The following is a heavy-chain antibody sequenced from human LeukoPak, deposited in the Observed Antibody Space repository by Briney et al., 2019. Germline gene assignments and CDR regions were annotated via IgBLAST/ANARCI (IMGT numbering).Heavy chain of an antibody. V-gene: IGHV3-23*01. J-gene: IGHJ4*02. CDR2: ISSSAGNT. Sequence: GGPLRLSCVASGFTFSSYAISWVRQAPGKGLEWVSGISSSAGNTNYADSVKGRFTISRDNSKNTLYLQMNSLRVEDTAVYYCARDWLLYPGEFDYWGQGTLVTVSS. D-gene: IGHD3/OR15-3a*01. CDR1: GFTFSSYA. CDR3: ARDWLLYPGEFDY.